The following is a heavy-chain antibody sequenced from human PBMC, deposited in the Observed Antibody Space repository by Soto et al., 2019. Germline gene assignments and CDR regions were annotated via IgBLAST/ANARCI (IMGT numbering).Heavy chain of an antibody. D-gene: IGHD6-13*01. CDR3: ARERIIEAAGTQCGGANWFDP. V-gene: IGHV1-69*13. J-gene: IGHJ5*02. CDR2: IIPIFPTA. Sequence: SVKVSCKASGYTFTSYGISWVRQAPVQGLEWMGWIIPIFPTANYEQKFQGRVTITADESTSTAYMELSTLRSEDTAGYYCARERIIEAAGTQCGGANWFDPWG. CDR1: GYTFTSYG.